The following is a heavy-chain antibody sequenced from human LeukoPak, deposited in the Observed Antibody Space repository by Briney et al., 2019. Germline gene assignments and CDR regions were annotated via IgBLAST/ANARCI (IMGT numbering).Heavy chain of an antibody. Sequence: SETLSLTCTVSGGSITTTTYFWGWTRQPPGKGLEWIGTIYYSGSTYYNASLRGRVTISVDTSNNQFSLKLSSVTAADTAVYYCARLHSASGPFDYWGQGTLVTVSS. CDR1: GGSITTTTYF. CDR3: ARLHSASGPFDY. CDR2: IYYSGST. V-gene: IGHV4-39*01. D-gene: IGHD3-10*01. J-gene: IGHJ4*02.